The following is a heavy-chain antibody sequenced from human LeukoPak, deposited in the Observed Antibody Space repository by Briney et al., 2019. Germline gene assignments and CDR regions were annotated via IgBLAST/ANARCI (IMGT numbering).Heavy chain of an antibody. CDR3: ARAVVGATLEYFDY. D-gene: IGHD1-26*01. V-gene: IGHV4-59*12. CDR1: GGSINSYY. Sequence: SETLSLTCTVSGGSINSYYWSWIRQPPGKGLEWIGYIYYGGNSDYNPSLKSRVTISVDRSKNQFSLKLSSVTAADTAVYYCARAVVGATLEYFDYWGQGTLVTVSA. J-gene: IGHJ4*02. CDR2: IYYGGNS.